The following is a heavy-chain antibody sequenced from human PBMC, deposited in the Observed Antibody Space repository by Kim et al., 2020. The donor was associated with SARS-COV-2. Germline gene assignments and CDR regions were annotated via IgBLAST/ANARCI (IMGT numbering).Heavy chain of an antibody. CDR3: ARMAPLTY. V-gene: IGHV4-34*01. J-gene: IGHJ4*02. CDR2: RGST. Sequence: RGSTNYNPSLKSRVTISVDTSKNQFSLKLSSVTAADTAVYYCARMAPLTYWGQGTLVTVSS.